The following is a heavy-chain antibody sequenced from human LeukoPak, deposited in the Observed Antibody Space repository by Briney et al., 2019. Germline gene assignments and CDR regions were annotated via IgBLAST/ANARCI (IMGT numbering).Heavy chain of an antibody. V-gene: IGHV4-59*01. D-gene: IGHD4-17*01. CDR1: GVSISSYY. J-gene: IGHJ4*02. CDR2: IYYSGST. Sequence: SETLSLTCTVSGVSISSYYWSWIRQPPGKGLEWIGYIYYSGSTNYNPSLKSRVTISVDTSKNQFSLKLSSVTAADTAVYYCAREGDDYGDLPPRDWGQGTLVTVSS. CDR3: AREGDDYGDLPPRD.